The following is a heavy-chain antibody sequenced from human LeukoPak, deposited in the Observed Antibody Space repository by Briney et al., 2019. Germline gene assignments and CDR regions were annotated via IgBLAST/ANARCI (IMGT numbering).Heavy chain of an antibody. D-gene: IGHD6-6*01. CDR1: GGTFSSYA. Sequence: SVKVSCKASGGTFSSYAISWVRQAPGQGLEWMGVIIPIFGTANYAQKFQGRVTITTDESTSTAYMELSSLRSEDTAVYYCARWKYSSSFAWFDPWGQGTLVTVSS. J-gene: IGHJ5*02. CDR2: IIPIFGTA. V-gene: IGHV1-69*05. CDR3: ARWKYSSSFAWFDP.